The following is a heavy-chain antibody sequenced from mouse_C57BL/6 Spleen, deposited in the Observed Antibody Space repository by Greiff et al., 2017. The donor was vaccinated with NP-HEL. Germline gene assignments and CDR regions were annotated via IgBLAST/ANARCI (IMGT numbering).Heavy chain of an antibody. CDR1: GYTFTSYW. CDR3: ALNWGQDYAMDY. Sequence: QVQLQQSGAELAKPGASVKLSCKASGYTFTSYWMHWVKQRPGQGLEWIGYINPSSGYTKYNQKFKNKATLTADKSSSTAYMQLSSLTYEGSAVYYCALNWGQDYAMDYWGQGTSVTVSS. V-gene: IGHV1-7*01. D-gene: IGHD4-1*01. CDR2: INPSSGYT. J-gene: IGHJ4*01.